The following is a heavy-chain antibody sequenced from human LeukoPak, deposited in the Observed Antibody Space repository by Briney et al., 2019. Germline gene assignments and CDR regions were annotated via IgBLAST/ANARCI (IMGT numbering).Heavy chain of an antibody. CDR1: GFTFSSYA. D-gene: IGHD5-18*01. CDR2: ISGSGGST. CDR3: ARRRFTVRKGRGYRYGWLDY. Sequence: GGSLRLSCAASGFTFSSYAMSWVRQAPGKGLEWVSTISGSGGSTHYADSVKGRFTISRDNSKNTLYLQMNSLRAEDTAVYYCARRRFTVRKGRGYRYGWLDYWGQGTLVTVSS. J-gene: IGHJ4*02. V-gene: IGHV3-23*01.